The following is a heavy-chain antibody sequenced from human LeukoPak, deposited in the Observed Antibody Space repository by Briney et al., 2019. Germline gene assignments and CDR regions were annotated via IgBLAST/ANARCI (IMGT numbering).Heavy chain of an antibody. CDR2: ISWDGGST. V-gene: IGHV3-43*01. CDR1: GFTFDDYT. J-gene: IGHJ4*02. D-gene: IGHD6-6*01. CDR3: AKDTGSSSFNFDY. Sequence: PGGSLRLSCAASGFTFDDYTMHWVRQAPGKGLEWVSLISWDGGSTYFADSVKGRFTISRDNSKNSLYLQMNSLRTEDTALYYCAKDTGSSSFNFDYWGQGTLVTVSS.